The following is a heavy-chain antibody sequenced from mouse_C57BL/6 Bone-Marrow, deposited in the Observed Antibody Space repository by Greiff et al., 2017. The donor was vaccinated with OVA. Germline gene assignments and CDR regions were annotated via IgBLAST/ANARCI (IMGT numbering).Heavy chain of an antibody. V-gene: IGHV1-64*01. CDR2: IHPNSGST. J-gene: IGHJ1*03. CDR1: GYTFTSYW. CDR3: ARAILPWYFDV. Sequence: QVHVKQPGAELVKPGASVKLSCKASGYTFTSYWMHWVKQRPGQGLEWIGMIHPNSGSTNYNEKFKSKATLTVDKSSSTAYMQLSSLTSEDSAVYYCARAILPWYFDVWGTGTTVTVSS. D-gene: IGHD1-1*01.